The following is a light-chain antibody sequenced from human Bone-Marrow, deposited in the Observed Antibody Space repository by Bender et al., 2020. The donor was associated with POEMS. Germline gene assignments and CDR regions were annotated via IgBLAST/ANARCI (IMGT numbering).Light chain of an antibody. J-gene: IGLJ2*01. CDR1: GGHSSYT. Sequence: QLVLTQSPSASASLGASVKLTCTLSGGHSSYTIAWHQQQPQKGPRYLMKVDSDGSHNRGDGIPDRFSGSSSGAERYLTISSLQSEDEADYYCQTWGTGMVFGGGTKVTVL. V-gene: IGLV4-69*01. CDR3: QTWGTGMV. CDR2: VDSDGSH.